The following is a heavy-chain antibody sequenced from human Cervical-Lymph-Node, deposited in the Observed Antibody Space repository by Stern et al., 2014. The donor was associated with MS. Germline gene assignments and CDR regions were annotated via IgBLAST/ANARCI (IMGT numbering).Heavy chain of an antibody. V-gene: IGHV1-69*01. CDR1: GGRFSTDA. CDR3: AREANPHSGTFDF. J-gene: IGHJ4*02. CDR2: ISHMFAKA. D-gene: IGHD1-14*01. Sequence: QMQLGQSGAEVEKPGSSVKVSCKASGGRFSTDAVSLLRQAPGQGPEWMGQISHMFAKANYAQQFQGRVTITADESTSTVYMEMYSLNSGDTAVYYCAREANPHSGTFDFWGQGTLVTVSS.